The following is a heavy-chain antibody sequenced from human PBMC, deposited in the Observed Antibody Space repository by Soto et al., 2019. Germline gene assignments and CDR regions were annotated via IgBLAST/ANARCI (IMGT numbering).Heavy chain of an antibody. J-gene: IGHJ4*02. V-gene: IGHV5-51*01. CDR1: GYSFTHYW. Sequence: PGESLKISCKGSGYSFTHYWIGWVRQMPGKGLEWMGTIYPVDSETKYSPSFQGQVTMSADRSIGTAYLQWSSLKASDTAMYYCARQDYSNSAGYWGQGTLVTVSS. CDR2: IYPVDSET. CDR3: ARQDYSNSAGY. D-gene: IGHD4-4*01.